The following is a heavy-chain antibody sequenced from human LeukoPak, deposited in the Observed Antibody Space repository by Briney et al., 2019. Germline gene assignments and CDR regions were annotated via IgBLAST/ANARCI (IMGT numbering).Heavy chain of an antibody. Sequence: ASVKVSCKASGGTFSSYAISWVRQAPEQGLEWMGGIIPIFGTANYAQKFQGRVTITADKSTSTAYMELSSLRSEDTAVYYCASRPYYYDILTGYYHFDYWGQGTLVTVSS. CDR1: GGTFSSYA. CDR3: ASRPYYYDILTGYYHFDY. J-gene: IGHJ4*02. V-gene: IGHV1-69*06. CDR2: IIPIFGTA. D-gene: IGHD3-9*01.